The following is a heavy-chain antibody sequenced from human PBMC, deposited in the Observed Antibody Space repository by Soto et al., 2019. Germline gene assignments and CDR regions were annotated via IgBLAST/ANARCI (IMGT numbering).Heavy chain of an antibody. J-gene: IGHJ4*02. CDR3: ARDRWIVVVPAAMETDY. V-gene: IGHV1-18*01. Sequence: SVKVSCKASGYTFTSYGISWVRQAPGQGLEWMGWISAYNGNTNYAQKLQGRVTMTTDTSTSTAYMELRSLRSDDTAVYYCARDRWIVVVPAAMETDYWGQGTLVTVSS. CDR2: ISAYNGNT. D-gene: IGHD2-2*01. CDR1: GYTFTSYG.